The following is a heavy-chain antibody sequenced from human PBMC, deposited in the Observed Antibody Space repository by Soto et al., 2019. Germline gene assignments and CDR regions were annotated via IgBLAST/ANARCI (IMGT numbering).Heavy chain of an antibody. CDR3: ARFRSRDYYYGMDV. CDR1: GGTFSSYA. CDR2: IIPIFGTA. D-gene: IGHD2-2*01. J-gene: IGHJ6*02. V-gene: IGHV1-69*01. Sequence: QVQLVQSGAEVKKPGSSVKVSCKASGGTFSSYAISWVRQAPGQGLEWRGGIIPIFGTANYAQKFQGRVTITADEATSTAYTELSSLRSEDTAVDDCARFRSRDYYYGMDVWGQGTTVTVSS.